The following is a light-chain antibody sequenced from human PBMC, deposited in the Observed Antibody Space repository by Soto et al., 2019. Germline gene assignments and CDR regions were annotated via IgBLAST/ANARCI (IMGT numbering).Light chain of an antibody. CDR2: DVS. CDR1: QSISSW. V-gene: IGKV1-5*01. CDR3: QQYNTFWT. Sequence: DIQMTQSPSTLSASVGDRVTITCRASQSISSWLAWYQQNPGKAPTLLIYDVSSLESGVPSRFSGSGSGTELTLTISSMQPADFATYYCQQYNTFWTFGQGTKVDI. J-gene: IGKJ1*01.